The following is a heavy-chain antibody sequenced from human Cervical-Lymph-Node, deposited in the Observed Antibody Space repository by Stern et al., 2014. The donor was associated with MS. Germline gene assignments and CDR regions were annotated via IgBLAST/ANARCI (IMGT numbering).Heavy chain of an antibody. CDR3: TTEYGVTTSWYYFDY. Sequence: EDQLVESGGGVVQPGRSLRLSCEASGFRFSSYGIHWVRQAPGKGLEWVGRIKSKTDGGTTDYAAPVKGRFTISRDDSKDTLYLQVNSLKTEDTAVYYCTTEYGVTTSWYYFDYWGQGTLVTVSS. V-gene: IGHV3-15*01. J-gene: IGHJ4*02. D-gene: IGHD2-2*01. CDR2: IKSKTDGGTT. CDR1: GFRFSSYG.